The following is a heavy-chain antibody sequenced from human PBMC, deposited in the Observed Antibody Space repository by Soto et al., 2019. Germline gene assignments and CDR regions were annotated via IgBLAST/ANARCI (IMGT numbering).Heavy chain of an antibody. CDR1: GFSFSSYW. J-gene: IGHJ4*02. CDR2: INQDGSQR. D-gene: IGHD2-15*01. Sequence: EVQLVESGGGLVEPGGSLRLSCAASGFSFSSYWMNWVRQAPGKGLEWVANINQDGSQRSVVDAVKGRFTISRDNAKNSLYMQMTSLGAEDTAVYFWARGMSTPGIDWWGQGTLVTVSS. CDR3: ARGMSTPGIDW. V-gene: IGHV3-7*03.